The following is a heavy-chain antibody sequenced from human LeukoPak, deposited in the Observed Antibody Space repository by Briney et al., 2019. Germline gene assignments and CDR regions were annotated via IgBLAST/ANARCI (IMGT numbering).Heavy chain of an antibody. CDR1: GYTFTGYY. CDR3: ARAAGSGSSIGY. V-gene: IGHV1-2*02. CDR2: INPNSGST. D-gene: IGHD3-10*01. J-gene: IGHJ4*02. Sequence: ASVKVSCKASGYTFTGYYMNWVRQAPGQGLEWMGWINPNSGSTNYAQKFQGRVTMTRDTSISTAYMELSRLRSDDTAVYYCARAAGSGSSIGYWGQGTLVTVSS.